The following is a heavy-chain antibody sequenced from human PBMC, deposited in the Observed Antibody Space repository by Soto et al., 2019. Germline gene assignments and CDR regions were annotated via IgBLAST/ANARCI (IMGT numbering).Heavy chain of an antibody. CDR3: ARDRPSGSDILTGYHHPYFDY. V-gene: IGHV3-7*01. J-gene: IGHJ4*02. D-gene: IGHD3-9*01. Sequence: LRLSCAASGFTLSTYWMSWVRQAPGKGLEWVANIKQDGSEKYYVDSVKGRFTISRDNAKNSLYLQMNSLRAEDTAVYYCARDRPSGSDILTGYHHPYFDYWGQGTLVTVSS. CDR2: IKQDGSEK. CDR1: GFTLSTYW.